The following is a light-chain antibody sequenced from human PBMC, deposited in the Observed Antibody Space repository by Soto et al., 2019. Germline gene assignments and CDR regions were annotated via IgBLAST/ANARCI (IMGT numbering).Light chain of an antibody. CDR1: ISDIGGYNF. CDR2: DVN. V-gene: IGLV2-14*01. Sequence: QSALTQPASVSGSPGQSITISCTGTISDIGGYNFISWYQHHPGKAPKLVIYDVNNRPSGISYRFSGSKSGNTASLTISGRQAEDAADYYCDSYTRTTTLVFGGGTKVTVL. J-gene: IGLJ2*01. CDR3: DSYTRTTTLV.